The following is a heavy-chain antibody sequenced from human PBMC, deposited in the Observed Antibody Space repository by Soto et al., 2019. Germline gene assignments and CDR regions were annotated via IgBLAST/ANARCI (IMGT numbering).Heavy chain of an antibody. Sequence: QVQLQESGPGLVKPSQTLSLTCTVSGGSISSGGYYWSWIRQHPGKGLEWIGYICYSGSTYYNPSLKSRVTISVDTSKNQFSLKLSSVTAADTAVYYCARDLRYGDYESYGMDVWGQGTTVTVSS. CDR1: GGSISSGGYY. V-gene: IGHV4-31*03. CDR2: ICYSGST. D-gene: IGHD4-17*01. CDR3: ARDLRYGDYESYGMDV. J-gene: IGHJ6*02.